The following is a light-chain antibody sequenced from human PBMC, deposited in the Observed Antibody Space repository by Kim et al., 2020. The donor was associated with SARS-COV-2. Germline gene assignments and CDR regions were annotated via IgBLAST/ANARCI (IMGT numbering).Light chain of an antibody. J-gene: IGKJ4*01. CDR3: QQYNNWPPLT. CDR1: QGVSTN. CDR2: GAS. V-gene: IGKV3-15*01. Sequence: SPGERANLSCRASQGVSTNLAWYQQKPGQAPRLLIYGASTRATGIPARFSGSGSGTEFTLTISSLQSEDFAVYYCQQYNNWPPLTFGGGTKVDIK.